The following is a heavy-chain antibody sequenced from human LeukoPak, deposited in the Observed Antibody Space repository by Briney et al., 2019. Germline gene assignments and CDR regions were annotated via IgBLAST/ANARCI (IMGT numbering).Heavy chain of an antibody. D-gene: IGHD1-26*01. Sequence: GASVKVSCKASGYTFSSYAISWVRRAPGQGLEWMGWISPYNGNRKYAQKFQGRVTMTTDTSTSTAYMELRGLRSDDTAVYYCARGSPTGKYDRYSSYDYWGQGTLVTVSS. CDR3: ARGSPTGKYDRYSSYDY. J-gene: IGHJ4*02. CDR2: ISPYNGNR. CDR1: GYTFSSYA. V-gene: IGHV1-18*01.